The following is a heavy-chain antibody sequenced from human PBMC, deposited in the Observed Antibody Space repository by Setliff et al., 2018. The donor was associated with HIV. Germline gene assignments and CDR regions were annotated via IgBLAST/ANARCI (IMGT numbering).Heavy chain of an antibody. V-gene: IGHV4-34*01. Sequence: SETLSLTCAVFGGSFSAYYWNWIRQTPGKGLEWIGEINHSGTTNYNPSLNSRVTISADTSKKRFSLTLRSATAADTALYFCARRERYCSGTTCYRYFQHWGQGTQFTVSS. J-gene: IGHJ1*01. CDR1: GGSFSAYY. CDR3: ARRERYCSGTTCYRYFQH. D-gene: IGHD2-2*01. CDR2: INHSGTT.